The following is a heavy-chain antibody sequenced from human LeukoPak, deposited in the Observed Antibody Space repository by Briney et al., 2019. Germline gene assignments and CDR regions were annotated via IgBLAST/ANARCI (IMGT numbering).Heavy chain of an antibody. CDR2: FSYDGSNK. J-gene: IGHJ4*02. CDR3: ARGRTSGGMTTDIDY. V-gene: IGHV3-30*04. D-gene: IGHD4-11*01. Sequence: TGGSLRLSCAASGFSFSTYAMHWVRQAPGKGLEWVAIFSYDGSNKYYADSVKGRFTISRDNSKNTLYLQMNSLRAEDTAVYYCARGRTSGGMTTDIDYWGQGTLVTVSS. CDR1: GFSFSTYA.